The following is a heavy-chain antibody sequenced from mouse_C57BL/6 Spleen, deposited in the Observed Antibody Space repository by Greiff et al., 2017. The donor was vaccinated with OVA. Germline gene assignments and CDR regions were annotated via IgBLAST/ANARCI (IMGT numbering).Heavy chain of an antibody. CDR2: INPNYGTT. V-gene: IGHV1-39*01. CDR3: ASRDYYGSSVD. J-gene: IGHJ1*03. CDR1: GYSFTDYN. D-gene: IGHD1-1*01. Sequence: VQLQQSGPELVKPGASVKISCKASGYSFTDYNMNWVKQPTGKSLEWIGVINPNYGTTSYNQKFKGKATLTVDQASSTAYRQLNSMTSEDSAVYYCASRDYYGSSVDWGTGTTVTVSS.